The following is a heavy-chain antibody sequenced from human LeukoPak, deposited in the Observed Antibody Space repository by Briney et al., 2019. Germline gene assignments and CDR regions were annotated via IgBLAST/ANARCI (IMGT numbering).Heavy chain of an antibody. CDR1: GYTFTSYD. J-gene: IGHJ5*02. D-gene: IGHD2-2*01. V-gene: IGHV1-8*01. CDR2: MNPNSGNT. CDR3: ARGRYCSSTSCPYNWFDP. Sequence: ASVKVSCNASGYTFTSYDINWVRQATGQGLEWMGWMNPNSGNTGYAQKFQGRVTMTRNTSISTAYMELSSLRSEDTAVYYCARGRYCSSTSCPYNWFDPWGQGTLVTVSS.